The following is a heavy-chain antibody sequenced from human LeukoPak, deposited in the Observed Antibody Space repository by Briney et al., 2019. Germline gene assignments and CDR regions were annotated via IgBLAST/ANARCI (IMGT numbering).Heavy chain of an antibody. V-gene: IGHV4-39*07. Sequence: PSETLSLTCTVSGGSISSSSYYWGWIRQPPGKGLEWIGSIYYSGSTYYNPSLKSRVTISVDTSKNQFSLKLSSVTAADTAVYYCAREDVAGGAYWGQGTLVTVSS. CDR3: AREDVAGGAY. CDR1: GGSISSSSYY. CDR2: IYYSGST. D-gene: IGHD1-14*01. J-gene: IGHJ4*02.